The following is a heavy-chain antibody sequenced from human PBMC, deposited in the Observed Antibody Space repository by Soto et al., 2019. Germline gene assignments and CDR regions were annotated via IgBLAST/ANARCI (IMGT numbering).Heavy chain of an antibody. CDR2: IYPGDSDT. J-gene: IGHJ3*02. V-gene: IGHV5-51*01. Sequence: PGESLKISCKGSGYSFTAYWIGWVRQMPGRGLEWMGIIYPGDSDTRYSPSFQGQVTISADKSIGTAYLQWSSLKASDTAMYYCARTYYYDTSGPGSNVDIWGQGTMVTVSS. CDR1: GYSFTAYW. D-gene: IGHD3-22*01. CDR3: ARTYYYDTSGPGSNVDI.